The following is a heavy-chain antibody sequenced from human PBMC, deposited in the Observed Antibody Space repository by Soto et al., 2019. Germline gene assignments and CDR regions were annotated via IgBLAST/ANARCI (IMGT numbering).Heavy chain of an antibody. J-gene: IGHJ6*02. CDR2: INHSGST. CDR1: GGSFSGYY. Sequence: SETLSLTCAVYGGSFSGYYWSWIRQPPGKGLEWIGEINHSGSTNYNPSLKSRVTISVDTSKNQFSLKLSSVTAADTAVYYCARSRARGYCSGGSCYSSDSTDYYYYGMDVWGQGTTVTVSS. V-gene: IGHV4-34*01. D-gene: IGHD2-15*01. CDR3: ARSRARGYCSGGSCYSSDSTDYYYYGMDV.